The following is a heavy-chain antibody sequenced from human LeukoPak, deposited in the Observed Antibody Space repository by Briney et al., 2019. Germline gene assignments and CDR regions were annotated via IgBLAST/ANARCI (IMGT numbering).Heavy chain of an antibody. Sequence: PSETLSLTCTVSGGSISTYYWSWIRQPPGKGLEWIGYIYYSGSTNYNPSLKSRVTISVDTSKNQFSLKPSSVTAADTAVYYCARGATSLYYFDSRGQGTLVTVST. D-gene: IGHD2/OR15-2a*01. V-gene: IGHV4-59*01. J-gene: IGHJ4*02. CDR2: IYYSGST. CDR3: ARGATSLYYFDS. CDR1: GGSISTYY.